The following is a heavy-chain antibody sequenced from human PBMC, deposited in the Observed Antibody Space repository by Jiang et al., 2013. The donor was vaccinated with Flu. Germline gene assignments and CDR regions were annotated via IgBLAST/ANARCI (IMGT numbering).Heavy chain of an antibody. J-gene: IGHJ4*02. CDR3: ARASTYGDYTDY. Sequence: LLKPSETLSLTCTVSGGSISGYYWNWIRQPPGKGLEWIGYMSYSGSTSYNPSLKSRVTISVDTSKNQFSLKLSSVTPADTAVYYCARASTYGDYTDYWGQGTLVTVSS. V-gene: IGHV4-59*01. D-gene: IGHD4-17*01. CDR1: GGSISGYY. CDR2: MSYSGST.